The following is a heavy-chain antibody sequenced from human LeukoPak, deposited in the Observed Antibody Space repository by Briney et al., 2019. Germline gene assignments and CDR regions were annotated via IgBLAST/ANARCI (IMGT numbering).Heavy chain of an antibody. D-gene: IGHD3-9*01. Sequence: GGSLRLSCTASGFRFNLYAMTWVRQAPGKGLEWVSTIDDPSTKYHADSVKGRFTISRDDSKSTLFLQMNSPRVDDTALYFCAKDAISGNSRYDFFDVWGQGTMVIVSS. J-gene: IGHJ3*01. V-gene: IGHV3-23*01. CDR3: AKDAISGNSRYDFFDV. CDR1: GFRFNLYA. CDR2: IDDPSTK.